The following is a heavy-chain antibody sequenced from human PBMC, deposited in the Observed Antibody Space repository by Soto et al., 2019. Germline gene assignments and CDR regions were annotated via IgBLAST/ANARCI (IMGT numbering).Heavy chain of an antibody. V-gene: IGHV1-46*01. CDR1: GYTFTSYY. D-gene: IGHD1-26*01. CDR3: ARDIWTVGATQEFDY. J-gene: IGHJ4*02. Sequence: ASVKVSCKASGYTFTSYYMHWVRQAPGQGLEWMGIINPSGGSTSYAQKFQGRVTMTRDTSTSTVYMELSSLRSEDTAVYYCARDIWTVGATQEFDYWGQGNLVTVSS. CDR2: INPSGGST.